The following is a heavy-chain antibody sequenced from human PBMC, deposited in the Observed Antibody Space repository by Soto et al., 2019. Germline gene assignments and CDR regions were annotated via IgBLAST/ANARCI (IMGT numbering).Heavy chain of an antibody. Sequence: QVHLVESGGGVVQPGRSLRLSCAASGFNFSDNGMHWVRQAPGKGLEWVALIWFDGSAQRYADSVKGRFTISRDNSKNTLYLQMDTLRAEDTAVYYCASQSYSRPMDVWGQGTRVTVSS. V-gene: IGHV3-33*01. CDR1: GFNFSDNG. J-gene: IGHJ6*02. D-gene: IGHD1-26*01. CDR3: ASQSYSRPMDV. CDR2: IWFDGSAQ.